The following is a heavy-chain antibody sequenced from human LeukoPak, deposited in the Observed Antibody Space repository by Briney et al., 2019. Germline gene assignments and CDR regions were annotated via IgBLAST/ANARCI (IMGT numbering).Heavy chain of an antibody. CDR2: IYYSGST. Sequence: SETLSLTCTVSGGSIRSYYWSWIRQPPGKGLEWIGYIYYSGSTNYSPSLKSRVTISVDTSKNQFSLKLSSVTAADTALYYCARASGYSYPYYYGMDVWGQGTTVTVSS. CDR3: ARASGYSYPYYYGMDV. V-gene: IGHV4-59*01. CDR1: GGSIRSYY. D-gene: IGHD5-18*01. J-gene: IGHJ6*02.